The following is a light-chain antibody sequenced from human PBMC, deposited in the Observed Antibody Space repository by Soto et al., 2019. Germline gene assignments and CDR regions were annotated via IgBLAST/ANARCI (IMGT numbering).Light chain of an antibody. CDR1: QSISSE. CDR3: QQGHNWPLT. CDR2: GAS. V-gene: IGKV3-15*01. J-gene: IGKJ2*01. Sequence: EIVMTQSPATLSVSPGESATLSCRASQSISSELAWYQQKPGQPPRLLIYGASTRATGVPARSTGSGSGSDFTLTISVLQSEDFAVYYCQQGHNWPLTFGQGTRLEI.